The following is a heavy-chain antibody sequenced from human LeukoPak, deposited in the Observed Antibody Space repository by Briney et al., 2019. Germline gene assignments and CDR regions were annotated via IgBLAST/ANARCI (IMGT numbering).Heavy chain of an antibody. D-gene: IGHD3-3*01. CDR2: NYHSGNT. CDR1: SYSIDNCYY. CDR3: ARDSGFLGWFNSRPDNYFGF. Sequence: SETLSLTCTVSSYSIDNCYYWGLIRQPPRKGLEWIGSNYHSGNTYNSPFLKSRLTISVDASRNQFSMKLSSVTAADTAVYYCARDSGFLGWFNSRPDNYFGFWGQGTPVTVSS. V-gene: IGHV4-38-2*02. J-gene: IGHJ4*02.